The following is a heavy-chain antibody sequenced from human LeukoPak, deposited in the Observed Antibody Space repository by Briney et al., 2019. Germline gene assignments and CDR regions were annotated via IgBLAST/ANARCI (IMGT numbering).Heavy chain of an antibody. J-gene: IGHJ4*02. Sequence: PGGSLRLSCAASGFSVSTNHMTWVRQAPGKGLEWVSVIYNGDITNYADSVKGRFTISRDTSKNTLVLQTDTLRPEDTAVYFCARASQWLAFDSWGQGTPVTVSS. CDR1: GFSVSTNH. CDR2: IYNGDIT. D-gene: IGHD6-19*01. CDR3: ARASQWLAFDS. V-gene: IGHV3-66*01.